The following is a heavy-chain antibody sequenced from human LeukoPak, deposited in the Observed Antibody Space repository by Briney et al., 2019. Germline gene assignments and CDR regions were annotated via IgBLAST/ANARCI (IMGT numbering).Heavy chain of an antibody. CDR2: ISGGGGST. CDR1: GFIFSGYA. CDR3: AKAGSGYSYFDH. Sequence: GGSLRLSCAASGFIFSGYAMSWVRQAPGKGLEWVSGISGGGGSTYYADSAKGRFAISRDNSKNRLFLQMNSLRAEDTAVYYCAKAGSGYSYFDHWGQGTLVTVSS. D-gene: IGHD3-22*01. J-gene: IGHJ4*02. V-gene: IGHV3-23*01.